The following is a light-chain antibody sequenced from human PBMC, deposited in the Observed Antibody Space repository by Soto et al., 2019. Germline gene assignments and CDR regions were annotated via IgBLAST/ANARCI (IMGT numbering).Light chain of an antibody. CDR3: QQYYDWLRLT. J-gene: IGKJ4*01. CDR1: QSVNIY. CDR2: GAS. Sequence: EIVMTQSPATLSVSPGERATLSCRASQSVNIYLAWYQQKPGQAPRLLIFGASSRATGIPARFSGSGSGTEFNLTISSLQSADFAVYFCQQYYDWLRLTFGGGTKVEIK. V-gene: IGKV3D-15*01.